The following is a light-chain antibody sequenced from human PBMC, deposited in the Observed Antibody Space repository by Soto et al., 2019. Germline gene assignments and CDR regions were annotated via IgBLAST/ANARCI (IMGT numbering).Light chain of an antibody. J-gene: IGLJ1*01. V-gene: IGLV2-14*03. Sequence: QSALTQPASVSGSPGQSITISCTGTSSDVGAYIFVSWYQQHPGKAPKLMIYDIINRPSGVSNRFSGSKSGNTASLTISGLQAEDEADYYCSSYTSSTAYVFGTGTKLTVL. CDR2: DII. CDR1: SSDVGAYIF. CDR3: SSYTSSTAYV.